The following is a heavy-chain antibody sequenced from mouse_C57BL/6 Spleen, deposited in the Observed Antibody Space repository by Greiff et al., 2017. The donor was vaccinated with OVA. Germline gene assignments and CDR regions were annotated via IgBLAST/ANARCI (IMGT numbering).Heavy chain of an antibody. D-gene: IGHD2-4*01. V-gene: IGHV1-82*01. CDR3: ARWDDYGDFDV. Sequence: VKLQESGPELVKPGASVKISCKASGYAFSSSWMNWVKQRPGKGLEWIGRIYPGDGDTNYNGKFKGKATLTADKSSSTAYMQLSSLTSEDSAVYFCARWDDYGDFDVWGTGTTVTVSS. CDR1: GYAFSSSW. J-gene: IGHJ1*03. CDR2: IYPGDGDT.